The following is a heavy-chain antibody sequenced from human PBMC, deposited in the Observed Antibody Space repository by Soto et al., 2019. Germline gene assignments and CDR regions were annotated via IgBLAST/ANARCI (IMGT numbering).Heavy chain of an antibody. Sequence: KTSETLSLTCSLSGGSFSNYYWTWIRQPPGAGLEWIGEVNDSGSTSYSPALKSRVTISVDSSKNQFSLILTSITAADRAVYFCARCQYHGSAGFYTIRYFYGVDVWGQGTTVTVSS. CDR1: GGSFSNYY. V-gene: IGHV4-34*01. J-gene: IGHJ6*02. CDR3: ARCQYHGSAGFYTIRYFYGVDV. D-gene: IGHD3-22*01. CDR2: VNDSGST.